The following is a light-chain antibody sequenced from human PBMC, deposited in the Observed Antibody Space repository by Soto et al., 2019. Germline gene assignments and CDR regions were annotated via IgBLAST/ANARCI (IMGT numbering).Light chain of an antibody. CDR1: QSISSY. CDR3: QQSYSTPRT. CDR2: AAS. V-gene: IGKV1-39*01. Sequence: DIQMTQSPSSLSASVGDRVTITCRASQSISSYLNWYQQKPGKAPKLLIYAASSLQSGVPSRFSGSGSGTAVTLTISSLQPEDFATYYCQQSYSTPRTFAQGTKVDIK. J-gene: IGKJ1*01.